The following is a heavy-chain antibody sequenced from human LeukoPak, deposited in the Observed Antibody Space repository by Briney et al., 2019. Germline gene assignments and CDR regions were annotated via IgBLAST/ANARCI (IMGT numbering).Heavy chain of an antibody. Sequence: ASVKVSCKVSGYTLTELSMHWVRQAPGEGLEWMGGFDPEDGETIYAQKFQGRVTMTEDTSTDTAYMELSSLRSEDTAVYYCATTKGFYDSSGYYHDAFDIWRQGTMVTVSS. CDR3: ATTKGFYDSSGYYHDAFDI. CDR2: FDPEDGET. CDR1: GYTLTELS. J-gene: IGHJ3*02. V-gene: IGHV1-24*01. D-gene: IGHD3-22*01.